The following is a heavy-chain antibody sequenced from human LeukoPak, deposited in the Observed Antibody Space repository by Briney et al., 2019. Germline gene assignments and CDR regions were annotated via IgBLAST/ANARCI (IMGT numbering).Heavy chain of an antibody. Sequence: ASVKVSCKASGCTFTGYYMHWVRQAPGQGLEWMRRVNPNSGGTNYAQKFQGRVTMTRDTSISTAYIELSRLRSEDTAVYYCARDSLSSSGDYWGQGTLVTVSS. CDR1: GCTFTGYY. J-gene: IGHJ4*02. D-gene: IGHD3-22*01. CDR3: ARDSLSSSGDY. CDR2: VNPNSGGT. V-gene: IGHV1-2*06.